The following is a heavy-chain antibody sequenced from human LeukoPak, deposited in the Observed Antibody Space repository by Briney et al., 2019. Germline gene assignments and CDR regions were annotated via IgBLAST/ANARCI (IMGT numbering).Heavy chain of an antibody. CDR1: GYSISSGYY. CDR2: IYHSGST. J-gene: IGHJ4*02. CDR3: ARLQIGDSFDY. V-gene: IGHV4-38-2*02. D-gene: IGHD3-16*01. Sequence: SETLSLTCTVSGYSISSGYYWGWIRQPLGKGLEWIGSIYHSGSTYYNPSLKSRVTISVDTSKNQFSLKLSSVTAADTAVYYCARLQIGDSFDYWGQGTLVTVSS.